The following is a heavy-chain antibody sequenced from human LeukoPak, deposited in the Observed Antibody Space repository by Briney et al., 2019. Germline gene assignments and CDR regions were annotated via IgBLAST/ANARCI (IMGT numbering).Heavy chain of an antibody. J-gene: IGHJ4*02. CDR1: GFTFSSYT. V-gene: IGHV3-21*01. CDR3: ARSAGSSSWYEGYYFDY. Sequence: IPGGSLRLSCAASGFTFSSYTMNWVRQAPGKGLEWVSSISSSSSHIYYADSVKGRFTISRDNAKNSLYLQMNSLRAEDTAVYYCARSAGSSSWYEGYYFDYWGQGTLVTVSS. D-gene: IGHD6-13*01. CDR2: ISSSSSHI.